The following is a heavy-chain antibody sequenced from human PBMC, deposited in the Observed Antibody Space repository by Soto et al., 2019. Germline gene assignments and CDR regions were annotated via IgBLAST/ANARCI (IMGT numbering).Heavy chain of an antibody. CDR1: GGSISSGVYY. Sequence: PSETLSLTCTVSGGSISSGVYYWSWIRQHPGKGLEWIGCVYYSGRTYYNPSLKSRITISVDTSKKYFFLKLSSVTAADTAVYYCASTKDYSSSLDYWGQGVLVTVSS. CDR2: VYYSGRT. V-gene: IGHV4-31*03. D-gene: IGHD6-6*01. CDR3: ASTKDYSSSLDY. J-gene: IGHJ4*02.